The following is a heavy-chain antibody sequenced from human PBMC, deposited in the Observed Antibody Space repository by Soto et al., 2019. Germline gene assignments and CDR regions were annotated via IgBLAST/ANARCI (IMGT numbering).Heavy chain of an antibody. J-gene: IGHJ4*02. CDR3: ARETYYYDSSGYYYFDY. CDR1: GGTFSSYA. V-gene: IGHV1-69*13. CDR2: IIPIFGTA. D-gene: IGHD3-22*01. Sequence: SVKVSCKASGGTFSSYAISWVRQAPGQGLEWMGGIIPIFGTANYAQKFQGRVTITADESTSTAYMELSSLRSEDTAVYYCARETYYYDSSGYYYFDYWGQGTLVTVSS.